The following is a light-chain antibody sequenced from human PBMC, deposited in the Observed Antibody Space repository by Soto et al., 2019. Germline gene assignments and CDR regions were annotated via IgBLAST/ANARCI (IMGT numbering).Light chain of an antibody. Sequence: DIPMTQSPSTLSASVGDRVTITCRASQSISSWLAWYQQKPGKVPKLLIFLASTLESGVASRFSGSGSGTEFTLTISSLQPDDSATYYCQQYHSYPLTFGGGTKVEIK. J-gene: IGKJ4*01. CDR2: LAS. CDR3: QQYHSYPLT. V-gene: IGKV1-5*03. CDR1: QSISSW.